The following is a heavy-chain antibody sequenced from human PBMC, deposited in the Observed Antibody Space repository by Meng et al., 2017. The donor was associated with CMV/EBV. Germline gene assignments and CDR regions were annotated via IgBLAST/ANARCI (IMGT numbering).Heavy chain of an antibody. D-gene: IGHD1-26*01. CDR2: IYYSGST. V-gene: IGHV4-39*01. CDR1: GGSISSSSYY. CDR3: ARHYRRAGRVDY. J-gene: IGHJ4*02. Sequence: SETLSLTCTVSGGSISSSSYYWGWIRQPPGKGLEWIGSIYYSGSTYYNPSLKSRVTISVDTSKNQFSLKLSPVTAADTAVYYCARHYRRAGRVDYWGQGTLVTVSS.